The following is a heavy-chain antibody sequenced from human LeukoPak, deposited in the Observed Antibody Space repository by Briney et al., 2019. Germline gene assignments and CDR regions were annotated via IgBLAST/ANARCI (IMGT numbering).Heavy chain of an antibody. D-gene: IGHD3-3*01. CDR2: IIPIFGTA. CDR1: GGTFSSYA. V-gene: IGHV1-69*13. J-gene: IGHJ6*03. Sequence: SVKVSCKASGGTFSSYAISWVRQAPGQGLEWMGGIIPIFGTANYAQKFQGRVTITADESTSTAYMELSSLRSEDTAVYYCARSLYYDFWSGYSHYYMDVWGKGTTVTVSS. CDR3: ARSLYYDFWSGYSHYYMDV.